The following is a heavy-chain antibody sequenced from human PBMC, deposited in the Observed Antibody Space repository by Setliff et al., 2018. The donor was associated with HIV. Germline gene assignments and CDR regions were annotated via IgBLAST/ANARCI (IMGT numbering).Heavy chain of an antibody. J-gene: IGHJ5*02. CDR1: GESFSDYY. CDR3: ARGTKVVWGRWFDP. V-gene: IGHV4-34*01. Sequence: SETLSLTCAVYGESFSDYYWSWIRQPPRKRLEWIGELNDSGSANYNPSLKSRVTLSVDTSKNQFSLRLTSVTAADTAVYYCARGTKVVWGRWFDPWGQGTLVTVSS. D-gene: IGHD3-16*01. CDR2: LNDSGSA.